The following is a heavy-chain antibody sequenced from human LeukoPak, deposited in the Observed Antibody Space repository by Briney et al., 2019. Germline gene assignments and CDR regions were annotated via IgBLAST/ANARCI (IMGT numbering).Heavy chain of an antibody. J-gene: IGHJ4*02. CDR3: ASSSGSYQLYFDY. D-gene: IGHD1-26*01. V-gene: IGHV4-39*01. CDR2: IYYSGST. Sequence: SETLSLTCTVSGGSISSSSYYWGWIRRPPGKGLEWIGSIYYSGSTYYNPSLKSRVTISVDTSKNQFSLKLSSMTAADTAVYYCASSSGSYQLYFDYWGQGTLVTVSS. CDR1: GGSISSSSYY.